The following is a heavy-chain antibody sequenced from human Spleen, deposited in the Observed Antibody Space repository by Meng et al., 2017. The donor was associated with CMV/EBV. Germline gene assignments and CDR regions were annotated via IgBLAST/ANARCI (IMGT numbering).Heavy chain of an antibody. CDR1: GFTFSSYE. V-gene: IGHV3-48*03. CDR2: ISSPGSTI. CDR3: VRDIAGETTDAFDI. J-gene: IGHJ3*02. D-gene: IGHD1/OR15-1a*01. Sequence: GESLKISCAASGFTFSSYEMNWVRQTPGKGLEWVAYISSPGSTIFYADSVKGRFTISRDNAENSLYLQMNSLRARDTALYFCVRDIAGETTDAFDIWGQGTMVTVSS.